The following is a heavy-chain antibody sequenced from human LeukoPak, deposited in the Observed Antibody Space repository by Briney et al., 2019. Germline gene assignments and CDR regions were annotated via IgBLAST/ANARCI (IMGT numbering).Heavy chain of an antibody. J-gene: IGHJ5*02. CDR2: IYYTAGA. V-gene: IGHV4-31*03. Sequence: PSQTLSLTCTVSGASMRSETHYWSWLRQLPGKGPEWIAYIYYTAGAYYNPSLQSRVTISLDASENQFSLKLSSVIAADTAVYYCARDLAYCGGDCYSNWFDPWGQGTLVTVSS. CDR1: GASMRSETHY. CDR3: ARDLAYCGGDCYSNWFDP. D-gene: IGHD2-21*02.